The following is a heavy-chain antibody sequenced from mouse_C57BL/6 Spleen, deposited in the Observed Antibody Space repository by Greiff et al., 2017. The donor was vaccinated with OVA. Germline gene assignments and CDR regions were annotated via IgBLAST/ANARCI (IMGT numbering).Heavy chain of an antibody. D-gene: IGHD4-1*01. CDR2: ISGGGGNT. J-gene: IGHJ2*01. Sequence: DVKLVESGGGLVKPGGSLKLSCAASGFTFSSYTMSWVRQTPEKRLEWVATISGGGGNTYYPDSVKGRFTISRDNAKNTLYLQMSSLRSEDTALYYCARRELGGYFDYWGQGTTLTVSS. V-gene: IGHV5-9*01. CDR3: ARRELGGYFDY. CDR1: GFTFSSYT.